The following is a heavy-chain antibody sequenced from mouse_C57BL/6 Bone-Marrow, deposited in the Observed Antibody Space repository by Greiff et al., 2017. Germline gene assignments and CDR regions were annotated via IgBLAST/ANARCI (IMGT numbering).Heavy chain of an antibody. J-gene: IGHJ2*01. CDR1: GYTFTDYY. CDR3: ARSGYSNFHY. V-gene: IGHV1-76*01. D-gene: IGHD2-5*01. CDR2: IYPGSGNT. Sequence: VKLQESGAELVRPGASVKLSCKASGYTFTDYYINWVKQRPGQGLEWIARIYPGSGNTYYNEKFKGKATLTAEKSSSTAYMQLSSLTSEDSAVYVCARSGYSNFHYWGQGTTLTVSS.